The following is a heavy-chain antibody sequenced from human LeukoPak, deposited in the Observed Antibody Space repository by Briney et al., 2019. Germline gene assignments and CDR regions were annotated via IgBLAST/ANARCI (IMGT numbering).Heavy chain of an antibody. Sequence: GGSLRLSCAASGFTFSNAWMSWVRQAPGKGLEWVGRIKSKTDGGTTDYAAPVKGRFTISRDDSKNTLYLQMNSLKTEDTAVYYCTTRVVSDPYYYYYMDVWGKGTTVTVSS. V-gene: IGHV3-15*01. D-gene: IGHD3-3*01. J-gene: IGHJ6*03. CDR3: TTRVVSDPYYYYYMDV. CDR2: IKSKTDGGTT. CDR1: GFTFSNAW.